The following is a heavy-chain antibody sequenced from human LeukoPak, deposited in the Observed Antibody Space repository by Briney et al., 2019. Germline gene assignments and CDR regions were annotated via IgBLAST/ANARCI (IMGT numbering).Heavy chain of an antibody. CDR3: ARDKIVGGTMVDDAFDI. CDR2: ISAYNGNT. J-gene: IGHJ3*02. CDR1: GYTFSGYG. D-gene: IGHD1-26*01. Sequence: ASVKVSCKASGYTFSGYGISWVRQAPGQGLEWMGWISAYNGNTNYARKLRGRVTMTTDTSTSTAYMELRSLRSDDAAVYYCARDKIVGGTMVDDAFDIWGQGTMVTVSS. V-gene: IGHV1-18*01.